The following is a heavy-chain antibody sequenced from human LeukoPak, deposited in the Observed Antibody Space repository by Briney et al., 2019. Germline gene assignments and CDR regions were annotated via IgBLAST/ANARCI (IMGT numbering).Heavy chain of an antibody. CDR3: AKDLKQWLVFPYCFDF. V-gene: IGHV3-23*01. Sequence: GGSLRLSCAASGFTFSSYAMSWVRQAPGKGLEWVSAISGSGGSTYYADSVKGRFTISRDNSKNTLYLQMNSLRAEDTAVYYCAKDLKQWLVFPYCFDFWGQGTLVTVSS. J-gene: IGHJ4*02. CDR2: ISGSGGST. D-gene: IGHD6-19*01. CDR1: GFTFSSYA.